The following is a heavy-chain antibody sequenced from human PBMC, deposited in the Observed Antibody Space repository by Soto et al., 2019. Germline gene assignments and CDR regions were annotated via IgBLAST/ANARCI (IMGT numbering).Heavy chain of an antibody. CDR1: GGSISSYY. CDR2: INHSGST. CDR3: ARGSWYYGMDV. J-gene: IGHJ6*02. Sequence: PSETLSLTCTVSGGSISSYYWSWIRQPPGKGLEWIGEINHSGSTNYNPSLKSRVTISVDTSKNQFSLKLSSVTAADTAVYYCARGSWYYGMDVWGQGTTVTVSS. V-gene: IGHV4-34*01.